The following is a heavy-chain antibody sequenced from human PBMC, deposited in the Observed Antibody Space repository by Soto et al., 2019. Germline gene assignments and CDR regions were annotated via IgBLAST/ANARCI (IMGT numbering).Heavy chain of an antibody. J-gene: IGHJ6*02. D-gene: IGHD3-3*01. CDR1: GGTFSSYA. CDR3: ARGNRVFGVVIIPYGMDV. CDR2: IIPIFGTA. V-gene: IGHV1-69*13. Sequence: SVKVSCKASGGTFSSYAISWVRQAPGQGLEWMGGIIPIFGTANYAQKFQGRVTITADESTSIAYMELSSLRSEDTAVYYCARGNRVFGVVIIPYGMDVWGQGTTVTVSS.